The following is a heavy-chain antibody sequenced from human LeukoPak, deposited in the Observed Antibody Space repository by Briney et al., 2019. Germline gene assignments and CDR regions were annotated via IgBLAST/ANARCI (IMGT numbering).Heavy chain of an antibody. J-gene: IGHJ4*02. CDR2: ISSSGSTI. CDR1: GFTFSDYY. V-gene: IGHV3-11*04. Sequence: PGGSLRLSCAASGFTFSDYYMSWIRLAPGKGLEWVSYISSSGSTIYYADSVKGRFTISRDNAKNSLYLQMNSLRAEDTAVYYCARDRITGTPNYYWGQGTLVTVSS. CDR3: ARDRITGTPNYY. D-gene: IGHD1-7*01.